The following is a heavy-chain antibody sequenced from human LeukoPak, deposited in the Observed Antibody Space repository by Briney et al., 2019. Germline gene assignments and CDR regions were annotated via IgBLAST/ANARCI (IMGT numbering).Heavy chain of an antibody. J-gene: IGHJ4*02. D-gene: IGHD6-13*01. CDR3: ARADFSWYGHDY. CDR2: ISYDGSNK. Sequence: PGGSLNLSFQPPELPFVTYLIPGSRQAPAKGREWVAVISYDGSNKYYADSVKGRFTISRDNSKNTLYLQMNSLRAEDTAVYYCARADFSWYGHDYWGQGTLVTVSS. CDR1: ELPFVTYL. V-gene: IGHV3-30*04.